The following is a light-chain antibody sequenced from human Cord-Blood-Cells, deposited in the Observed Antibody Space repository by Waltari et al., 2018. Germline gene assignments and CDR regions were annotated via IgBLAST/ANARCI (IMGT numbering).Light chain of an antibody. V-gene: IGKV1-5*03. J-gene: IGKJ1*01. Sequence: DIQMTQSPSTLSASVGDSVTITCRASQSISSWLAWYQQKPGKAPKLLIYKASSLESGVPSRFSGSGSGTEFTLTISSLQPDDFATYYCQQYNSYSHVTFGQGTKVEIK. CDR3: QQYNSYSHVT. CDR2: KAS. CDR1: QSISSW.